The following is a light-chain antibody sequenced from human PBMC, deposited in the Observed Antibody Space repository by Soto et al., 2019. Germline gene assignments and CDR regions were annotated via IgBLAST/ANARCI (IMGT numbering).Light chain of an antibody. J-gene: IGKJ1*01. Sequence: DIQMNKSRSALPASVGERVSLSCQASQSISNWLAWYQQKPGTAPKVLIYHASNLQSGVPSRFSGSGSETEFTLTISILHPDDFASYYRQQYNSYSFGQGTKVDIK. V-gene: IGKV1-5*01. CDR1: QSISNW. CDR2: HAS. CDR3: QQYNSYS.